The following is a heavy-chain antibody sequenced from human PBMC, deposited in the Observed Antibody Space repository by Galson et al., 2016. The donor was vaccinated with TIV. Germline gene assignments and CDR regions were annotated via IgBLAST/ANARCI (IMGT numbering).Heavy chain of an antibody. V-gene: IGHV3-30*13. CDR2: ISRDGGTD. D-gene: IGHD3-22*01. CDR1: GFSCRNYG. CDR3: VKEYDSGGYGAPFDS. J-gene: IGHJ4*02. Sequence: SLRLSCAASGFSCRNYGMQWVRQAPGKGLEWVAVISRDGGTDIYADSVKGRFTISRDNARNRMDLQMRSLRVEDAGLYYCVKEYDSGGYGAPFDSWGQGTRVTVSS.